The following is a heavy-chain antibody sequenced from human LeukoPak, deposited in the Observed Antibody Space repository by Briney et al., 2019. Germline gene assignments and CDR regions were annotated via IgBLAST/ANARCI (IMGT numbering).Heavy chain of an antibody. CDR3: ARGLKVGQYYFDY. CDR2: INHSGST. Sequence: PSETLSLTCAVYGGSFSGYYWSWIRQPPGKGLEWIGEINHSGSTNYNPPLKSRVTISVDTSKNQFSLKLSSVTAADTAVYYCARGLKVGQYYFDYWGQGTLVTVSS. J-gene: IGHJ4*02. D-gene: IGHD3-22*01. V-gene: IGHV4-34*01. CDR1: GGSFSGYY.